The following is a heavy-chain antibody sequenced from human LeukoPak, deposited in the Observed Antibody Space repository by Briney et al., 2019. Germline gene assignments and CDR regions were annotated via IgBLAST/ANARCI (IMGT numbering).Heavy chain of an antibody. CDR2: ISWNSGSI. V-gene: IGHV3-9*01. D-gene: IGHD3-10*01. Sequence: GGSLRLSCAASGFTFDDYAMHWVRQAPGKGLEWVSGISWNSGSIGYADSVKGRFTISRDNAKNTLYLQMNNLRAEDTAIYYCATDSYVSGSYYRLFYWGQGTLVTVSS. J-gene: IGHJ4*02. CDR1: GFTFDDYA. CDR3: ATDSYVSGSYYRLFY.